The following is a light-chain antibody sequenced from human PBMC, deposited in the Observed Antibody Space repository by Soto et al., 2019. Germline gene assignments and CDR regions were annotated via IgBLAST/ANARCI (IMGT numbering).Light chain of an antibody. CDR2: WAS. V-gene: IGKV4-1*01. CDR1: QSVLCNSNTKNC. J-gene: IGKJ3*01. Sequence: DIVMTQSPDSLAVSLGERATINCKTSQSVLCNSNTKNCLAWYQQKPGQPPRLLIYWASTRESGVPDRFSGSGSGTDFTLTISSLQAEDVAVYYCQQYYSTPLFTVGPGTKVDIK. CDR3: QQYYSTPLFT.